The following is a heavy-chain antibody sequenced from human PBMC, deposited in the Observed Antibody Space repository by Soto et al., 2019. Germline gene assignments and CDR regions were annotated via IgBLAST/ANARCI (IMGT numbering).Heavy chain of an antibody. Sequence: QLHLQESGPGLVKPSETLSLTCTVSGGSISSGSYFWGWIRQPPGKGLEWIGSMHYSGTTYYSPSLKSRVTISGVTSKNYFSLKLSSVTAADTAVYYCARQGYTSGRVNWFDPWGQGTLVTVSS. CDR2: MHYSGTT. J-gene: IGHJ5*02. D-gene: IGHD5-18*01. CDR1: GGSISSGSYF. CDR3: ARQGYTSGRVNWFDP. V-gene: IGHV4-39*01.